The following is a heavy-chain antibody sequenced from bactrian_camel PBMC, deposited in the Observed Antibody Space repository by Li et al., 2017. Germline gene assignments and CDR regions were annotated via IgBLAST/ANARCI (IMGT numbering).Heavy chain of an antibody. Sequence: HVQLVESGGGSVQAGGSLRPSCATSGYSDVSCSMGWYRQAPGNECEKVSSINSDGFIVYADSVKGRFTISRDNAKNTLYLQMNSLKSEDTAVYYCAAGLMGSLYEYNYWGQGTQVTVS. CDR3: AAGLMGSLYEYNY. J-gene: IGHJ4*01. CDR2: INSDGFI. V-gene: IGHV3S55*01. D-gene: IGHD3*01. CDR1: GYSDVSCS.